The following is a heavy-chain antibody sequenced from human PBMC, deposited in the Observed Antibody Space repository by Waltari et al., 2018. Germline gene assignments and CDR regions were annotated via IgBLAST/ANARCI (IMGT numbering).Heavy chain of an antibody. J-gene: IGHJ4*02. CDR1: GFTFSSYE. V-gene: IGHV3-48*03. CDR2: ISSSGSTI. Sequence: EVQLVESGGGLVQPGGSLRLSCAASGFTFSSYEMNWVRQATGKGLEWVSYISSSGSTIYYPDSVKGRFTISRDNAKNSLYLQMNSLRAEDTAVYYCARERLVVVPAAMEPAFYFDYWGQGTLVTVSS. D-gene: IGHD2-2*01. CDR3: ARERLVVVPAAMEPAFYFDY.